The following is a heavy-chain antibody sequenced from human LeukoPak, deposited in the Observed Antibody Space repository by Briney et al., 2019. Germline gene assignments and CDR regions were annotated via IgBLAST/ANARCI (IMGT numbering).Heavy chain of an antibody. V-gene: IGHV3-21*06. CDR2: ISGNGQYI. Sequence: GGSLRPSCAASGFIFSSYAINWVRQAPGKGLEWVSSISGNGQYIFYRDSLKGRFTISRDNAKNSVYLQMDNLRVEDTALYYCARDRLYGDYDSNVDFWGQGTLVAVSS. CDR1: GFIFSSYA. D-gene: IGHD4-17*01. J-gene: IGHJ4*02. CDR3: ARDRLYGDYDSNVDF.